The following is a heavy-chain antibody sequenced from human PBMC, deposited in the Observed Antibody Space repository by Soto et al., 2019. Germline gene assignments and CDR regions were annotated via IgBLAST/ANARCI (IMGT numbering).Heavy chain of an antibody. CDR1: GYTFISHG. Sequence: QVQLVQSGAEVKKPGASVKVSCTASGYTFISHGMSWVRQAPGQGLEWMGWISGKNGNTKFAQKFQVRVTLTTDTSTSTANMEVSSLRTDDTAVYYCARVSSSIVVVPDYGMDVWGQGTTVTVSS. CDR2: ISGKNGNT. V-gene: IGHV1-18*04. CDR3: ARVSSSIVVVPDYGMDV. J-gene: IGHJ6*02. D-gene: IGHD2-2*01.